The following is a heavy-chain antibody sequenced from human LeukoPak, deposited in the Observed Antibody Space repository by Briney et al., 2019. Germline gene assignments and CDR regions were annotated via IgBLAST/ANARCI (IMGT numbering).Heavy chain of an antibody. Sequence: PGGSLRLSCAASGFTFGSYAMSWVRQAPGKGLEWVSAISGSGGSTYYADSVKGRFTISRDNSKNTLYLQMNSLRAEDTAVYYCAKEGGYDHYYYYYYMDVWGKGTTVTVSS. CDR2: ISGSGGST. CDR1: GFTFGSYA. D-gene: IGHD5-12*01. V-gene: IGHV3-23*01. J-gene: IGHJ6*03. CDR3: AKEGGYDHYYYYYYMDV.